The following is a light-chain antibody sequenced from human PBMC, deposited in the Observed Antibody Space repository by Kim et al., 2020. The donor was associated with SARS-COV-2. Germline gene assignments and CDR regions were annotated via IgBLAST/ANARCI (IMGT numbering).Light chain of an antibody. CDR1: SLRSYY. V-gene: IGLV3-19*01. CDR3: NSRDSNDNVV. J-gene: IGLJ2*01. Sequence: VALGQTVRITCTGDSLRSYYATWYPQKPGHAPILVIYGKNNRPSGIPDRVSGSSSGNTASLTITGTQAGDEADYYCNSRDSNDNVVFGGGTQLTV. CDR2: GKN.